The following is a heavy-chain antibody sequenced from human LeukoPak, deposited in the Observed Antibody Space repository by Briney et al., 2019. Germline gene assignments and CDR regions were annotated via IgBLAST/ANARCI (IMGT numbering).Heavy chain of an antibody. J-gene: IGHJ4*02. CDR3: ARGGMVKGRRVYFDY. D-gene: IGHD5-18*01. V-gene: IGHV4-59*11. CDR2: IYYSGSA. CDR1: GGSISSHY. Sequence: KPSETLSLTCTVSGGSISSHYWSWIRQPPGKGLEWFGYIYYSGSANYNPSLKSRVTISVDTSKNQFSLKLSSVTAADTAVYYCARGGMVKGRRVYFDYWGQGTLVTVSS.